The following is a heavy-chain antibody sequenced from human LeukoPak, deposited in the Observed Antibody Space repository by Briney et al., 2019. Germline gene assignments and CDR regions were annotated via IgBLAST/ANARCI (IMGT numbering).Heavy chain of an antibody. CDR1: GGSISSGSYY. D-gene: IGHD1-26*01. Sequence: SETLSLTCTVSGGSISSGSYYWSWIRQPAGKGLEWIGRIYTSGSTNYNPSLKSRVTKSVDTSKNQFSLKLSSVTAADTAVYYCARGPSGGSYYVGYFDYWGQGTLVTVSS. CDR2: IYTSGST. J-gene: IGHJ4*02. CDR3: ARGPSGGSYYVGYFDY. V-gene: IGHV4-61*02.